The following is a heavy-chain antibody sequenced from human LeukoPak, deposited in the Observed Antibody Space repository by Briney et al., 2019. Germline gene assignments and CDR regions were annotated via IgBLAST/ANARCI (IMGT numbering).Heavy chain of an antibody. CDR3: TRYRTSGLDY. J-gene: IGHJ4*02. CDR2: INSDESST. CDR1: GFTFSNYW. Sequence: PGGSLRLSCAASGFTFSNYWMYWVRQAPGKGLVWVSRINSDESSTSYADSVKGRFTISRDNAKNTLYLQMSSLRAEDTAVYYCTRYRTSGLDYWGQGTLVTVSS. V-gene: IGHV3-74*01. D-gene: IGHD5-12*01.